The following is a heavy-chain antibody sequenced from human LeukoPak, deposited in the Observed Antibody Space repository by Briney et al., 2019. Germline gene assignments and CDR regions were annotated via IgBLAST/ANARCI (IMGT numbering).Heavy chain of an antibody. CDR2: ISYDGSNK. CDR3: AKVPNYDFWSGYYYFDY. Sequence: GRSLRLSCAASGFTFSSYGMHWVRQAPGKGLEWVAVISYDGSNKYYADSVKGRFTISRDNSKNTLYLQMNSLRAEDTAVYYCAKVPNYDFWSGYYYFDYWGQGTLVTVSS. J-gene: IGHJ4*02. V-gene: IGHV3-30*18. D-gene: IGHD3-3*01. CDR1: GFTFSSYG.